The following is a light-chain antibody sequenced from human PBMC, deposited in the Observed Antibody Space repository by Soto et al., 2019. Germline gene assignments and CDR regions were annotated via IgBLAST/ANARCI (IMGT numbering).Light chain of an antibody. CDR2: GAS. J-gene: IGKJ4*01. V-gene: IGKV3-20*01. CDR1: QSVSSTY. Sequence: DIVLTQSPGTLSLSPGERATLSCRASQSVSSTYLAWYQQKSGQAPRLLIYGASNRATGIPDRFSGSGSGTDFTLTISRLEPEDIAVYYCQQYYNSPLTFGGGTKVDIK. CDR3: QQYYNSPLT.